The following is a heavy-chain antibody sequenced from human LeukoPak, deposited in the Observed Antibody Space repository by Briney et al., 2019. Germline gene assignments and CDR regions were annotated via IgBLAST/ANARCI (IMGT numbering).Heavy chain of an antibody. D-gene: IGHD6-13*01. V-gene: IGHV4-59*01. J-gene: IGHJ5*02. CDR1: GGSISNYY. CDR2: IYYSGSA. Sequence: PSETLSLTCTVSGGSISNYYWSWIRQPPGKGLEWIGYIYYSGSANYNPSLKSRVTLSVDTSKNQFSLKLGSVTAADTAVYYCARGSIAAAEGSHWFDPWGQGTLVTVSS. CDR3: ARGSIAAAEGSHWFDP.